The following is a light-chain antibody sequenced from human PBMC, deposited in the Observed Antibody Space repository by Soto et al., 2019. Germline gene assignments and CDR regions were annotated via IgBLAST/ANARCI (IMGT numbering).Light chain of an antibody. CDR2: GAS. V-gene: IGKV1-39*01. CDR1: QSINIH. CDR3: QHSYRSPYT. J-gene: IGKJ2*01. Sequence: IQMTQSPSSLSASVGDSVTVTCRASQSINIHLNWYQQKPGKAPTLLIYGASRLHSGVPSRFTGAGSRTDFTLTISSLQPEDFATYYCQHSYRSPYTFGQGTKLDIK.